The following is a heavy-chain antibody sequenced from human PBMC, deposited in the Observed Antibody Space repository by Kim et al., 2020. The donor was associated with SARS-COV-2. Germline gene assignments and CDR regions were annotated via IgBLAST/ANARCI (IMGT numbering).Heavy chain of an antibody. CDR1: GFTFSSYW. Sequence: GGSLRLSCAASGFTFSSYWMHWVRQAPGKGLVWVSRITSDGSSTSYADSVKGRFTISRDNAKNTLYLQMNTLRAEDTAVYYCAGLGEAADNWGQGTLVTVSS. CDR3: AGLGEAADN. V-gene: IGHV3-74*01. D-gene: IGHD3-10*01. J-gene: IGHJ4*02. CDR2: ITSDGSST.